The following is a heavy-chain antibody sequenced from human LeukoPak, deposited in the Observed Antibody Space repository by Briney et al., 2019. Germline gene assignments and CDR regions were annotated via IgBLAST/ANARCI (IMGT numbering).Heavy chain of an antibody. CDR2: IRSKAYGGTT. CDR1: GFTFGDYA. CDR3: TREKASCSSTSCYREYYYYYMDV. V-gene: IGHV3-49*04. Sequence: PGGSLRLSCTASGFTFGDYAMSWVRQAPGKGLEWVGFIRSKAYGGTTEYAASVKGRFTISRDDSKSIAYLQMNSLKTEDTAVYYCTREKASCSSTSCYREYYYYYMDVWGKGTTVTVSS. D-gene: IGHD2-2*02. J-gene: IGHJ6*03.